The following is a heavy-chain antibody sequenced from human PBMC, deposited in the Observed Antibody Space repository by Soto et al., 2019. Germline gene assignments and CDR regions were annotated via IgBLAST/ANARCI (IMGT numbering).Heavy chain of an antibody. V-gene: IGHV3-30-3*01. CDR3: ARDRGIQLWFSYYYYGMDV. CDR2: ISYDGSNK. J-gene: IGHJ6*02. D-gene: IGHD5-18*01. Sequence: GGSLRLSCAASGFTFSSYAMHWVRQAPGKGLDWVAVISYDGSNKYYADSVKGRFTISRDNSKNTLYLQMNSLRAEDTAVYYCARDRGIQLWFSYYYYGMDVWGQGTTVTVSS. CDR1: GFTFSSYA.